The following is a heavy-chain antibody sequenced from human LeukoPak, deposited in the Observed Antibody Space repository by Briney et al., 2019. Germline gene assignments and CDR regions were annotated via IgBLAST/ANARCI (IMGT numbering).Heavy chain of an antibody. CDR2: ISYDGSNK. CDR1: GFTFSSYA. D-gene: IGHD4-17*01. V-gene: IGHV3-30*04. J-gene: IGHJ5*02. Sequence: GGSLRLSCAASGFTFSSYAMHWVRQAPGKGLEWVAVISYDGSNKYYADSVKGRFTISRDNSKNTLYLQMNSLRAEDTAVYYCARDTPDYGDYNWFDPWGQGTLVTVSS. CDR3: ARDTPDYGDYNWFDP.